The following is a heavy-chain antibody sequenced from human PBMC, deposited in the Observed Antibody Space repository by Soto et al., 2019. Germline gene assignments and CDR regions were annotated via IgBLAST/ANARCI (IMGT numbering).Heavy chain of an antibody. CDR3: AKDKSSSGWYVDY. Sequence: QVQLVESGGGVVQPGRSLRLSCAASGFTFSSYSMHWVRQAPGKGLEWVAVISYDGSNKYYADSVKGRFTISRDNSKNTLYLQMNSLRAEDTAVYYCAKDKSSSGWYVDYWGQGTLVTVSS. V-gene: IGHV3-30*18. CDR1: GFTFSSYS. J-gene: IGHJ4*02. D-gene: IGHD6-19*01. CDR2: ISYDGSNK.